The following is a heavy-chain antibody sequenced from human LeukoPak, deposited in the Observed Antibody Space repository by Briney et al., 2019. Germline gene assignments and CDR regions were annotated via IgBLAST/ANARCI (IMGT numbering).Heavy chain of an antibody. CDR2: IYYSGST. J-gene: IGHJ4*02. Sequence: SETLSLTCTVSGGSISSYYWSWIRQPPGKGLEWIGYIYYSGSTNYNPSLKSRVTISVDTSKNQFSLKLSSVTAADPAGYYCARARGPRNYVLVSYREFGGSEFDYWGQGTLVNVSS. CDR1: GGSISSYY. V-gene: IGHV4-59*01. CDR3: ARARGPRNYVLVSYREFGGSEFDY. D-gene: IGHD3-16*02.